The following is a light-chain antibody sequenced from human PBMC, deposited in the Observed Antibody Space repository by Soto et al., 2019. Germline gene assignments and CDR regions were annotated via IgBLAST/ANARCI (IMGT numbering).Light chain of an antibody. CDR1: SSDVGGYNY. CDR2: AVT. J-gene: IGLJ1*01. CDR3: SSFTGASTI. V-gene: IGLV2-8*01. Sequence: QSVLTQPPSASGSPGQSVTISCTGTSSDVGGYNYVSWYQQHPGKAPKLVIYAVTKRPSGVPDRFSGSKSGNTASLTVSGLQAEDEADYYCSSFTGASTIFGTGTKVTVL.